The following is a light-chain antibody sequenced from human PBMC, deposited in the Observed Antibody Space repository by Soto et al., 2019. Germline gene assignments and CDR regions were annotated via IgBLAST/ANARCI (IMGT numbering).Light chain of an antibody. Sequence: EIGMTQSPATLSLSPGERAALSCRASQSINSEVAWYQQKPGQPPRLLIYGASTRATGVPARFTGSESGSEFTLTITGLQSEDFAVYYCQQGHNWPLTFGQGTRLEI. J-gene: IGKJ2*01. CDR2: GAS. CDR1: QSINSE. V-gene: IGKV3-15*01. CDR3: QQGHNWPLT.